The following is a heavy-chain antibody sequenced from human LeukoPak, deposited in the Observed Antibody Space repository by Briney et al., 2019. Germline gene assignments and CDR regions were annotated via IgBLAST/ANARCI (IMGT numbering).Heavy chain of an antibody. J-gene: IGHJ5*02. V-gene: IGHV4-34*01. CDR1: GGSFSGYY. Sequence: SETLSLTCAVYGGSFSGYYWSWIRQPPGKGLEWIGEINHSGSTNYNPSLKSRVTISLDTSKNQFSLKLSSVTAADTAVYYWARHALPGLVINWFDPWGQGTLVTVSS. D-gene: IGHD3/OR15-3a*01. CDR2: INHSGST. CDR3: ARHALPGLVINWFDP.